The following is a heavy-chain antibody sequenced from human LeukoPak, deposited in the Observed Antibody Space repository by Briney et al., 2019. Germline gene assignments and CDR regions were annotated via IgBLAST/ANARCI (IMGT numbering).Heavy chain of an antibody. V-gene: IGHV3-30-3*01. CDR1: GFTFSSYA. D-gene: IGHD4-23*01. CDR3: ARALFGGTSSVDY. Sequence: GGSLRLSCAASGFTFSSYAMHWVRQAPGKGLEWVAVISYDGSNKYYADSVKGRFTISRDNSKNTLYLQMNSLRADDTAVYYCARALFGGTSSVDYWGQGTLVTVSS. J-gene: IGHJ4*02. CDR2: ISYDGSNK.